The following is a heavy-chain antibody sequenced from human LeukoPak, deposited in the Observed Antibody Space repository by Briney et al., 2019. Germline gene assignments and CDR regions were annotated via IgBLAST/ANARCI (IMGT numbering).Heavy chain of an antibody. J-gene: IGHJ4*02. D-gene: IGHD3-10*01. Sequence: GGSLRLSCAASGFTFSSYSTNWVRQAPGKGLEWVSSISSSSSYIYYADSVKGRFTISRDNAKNSLYLQMNSLRAEDTAVYYCASSSGTDIDFDYWGQGTLVTVSS. CDR3: ASSSGTDIDFDY. V-gene: IGHV3-21*01. CDR2: ISSSSSYI. CDR1: GFTFSSYS.